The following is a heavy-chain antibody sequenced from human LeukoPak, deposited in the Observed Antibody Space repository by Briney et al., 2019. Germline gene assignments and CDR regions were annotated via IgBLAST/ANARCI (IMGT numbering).Heavy chain of an antibody. CDR3: ARDRGGYNFAFDI. CDR1: GGSISRSIYN. Sequence: SETLSLTCTVSGGSISRSIYNWGWIRQHPGKGLEWIGYIYYSGSTYYNPSLKSRVTISVDTSKNQFSLKLSSVTAADTAVYYCARDRGGYNFAFDIWGQGTMVTVSS. CDR2: IYYSGST. V-gene: IGHV4-31*03. J-gene: IGHJ3*02. D-gene: IGHD5-24*01.